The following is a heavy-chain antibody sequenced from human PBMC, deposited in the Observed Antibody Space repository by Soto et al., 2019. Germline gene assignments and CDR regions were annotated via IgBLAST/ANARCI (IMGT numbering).Heavy chain of an antibody. Sequence: QVQLVQSGAEVKKPGASVKVSCKASGYAFTSYVIHWVRQAPGQRLEWMGWINADNGNTKYSQKFQGRVTIARDTSASTAYMELSRLRSEDTAVYYCARGIAEGGYCFDFWGQGTLITVSS. CDR2: INADNGNT. J-gene: IGHJ4*02. D-gene: IGHD6-13*01. CDR1: GYAFTSYV. CDR3: ARGIAEGGYCFDF. V-gene: IGHV1-3*01.